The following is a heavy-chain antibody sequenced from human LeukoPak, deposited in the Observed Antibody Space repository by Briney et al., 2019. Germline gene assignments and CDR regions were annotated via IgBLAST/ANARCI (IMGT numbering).Heavy chain of an antibody. CDR3: ARDLGSGYDYFDY. CDR2: INPNSGGT. CDR1: GYTFTGYY. Sequence: GASVKVSCKASGYTFTGYYRHWVGQAPGQGHEWMGWINPNSGGTNYAQKFQGRVTMTRDTSISTAYMELSRLRSDDTAVYYCARDLGSGYDYFDYWGQGTLVTVSS. J-gene: IGHJ4*02. V-gene: IGHV1-2*02. D-gene: IGHD5-12*01.